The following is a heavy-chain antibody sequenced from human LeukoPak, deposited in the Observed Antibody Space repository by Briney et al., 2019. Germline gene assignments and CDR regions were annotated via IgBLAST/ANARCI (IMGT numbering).Heavy chain of an antibody. D-gene: IGHD1-26*01. V-gene: IGHV3-23*01. CDR1: GFTFSNYA. CDR3: AKDGFRGATTPNWFDP. Sequence: GGSLRLSCAASGFTFSNYAMSWVRQAPGKGLEWVSSISGTGGSTYYADSVKGRFTISRDNSNNTLFLQMNSLRAEDTAVYYCAKDGFRGATTPNWFDPWGQGTLVTVSS. J-gene: IGHJ5*02. CDR2: ISGTGGST.